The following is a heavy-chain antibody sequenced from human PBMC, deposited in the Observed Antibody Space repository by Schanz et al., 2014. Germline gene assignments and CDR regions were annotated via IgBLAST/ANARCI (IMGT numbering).Heavy chain of an antibody. CDR2: ISVYNHNK. J-gene: IGHJ4*02. V-gene: IGHV1-18*01. CDR3: ARYRRFFDRDDLYYFDS. D-gene: IGHD3-3*01. CDR1: GYIFINSG. Sequence: QIQLVQSGPEVKKPGATVKVSCKASGYIFINSGISWVRQAPGQGLEWMGWISVYNHNKEYDQKFQGRVTMTTDTSTSTAYMALTDLSSDDTAVYYCARYRRFFDRDDLYYFDSWGQGTLVTVSS.